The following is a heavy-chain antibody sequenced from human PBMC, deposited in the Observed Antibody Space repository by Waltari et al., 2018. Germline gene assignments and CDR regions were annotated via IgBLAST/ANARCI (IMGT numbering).Heavy chain of an antibody. CDR1: GYTFTGYY. D-gene: IGHD4-4*01. J-gene: IGHJ5*02. Sequence: QVQLVQSGAEVKKPGASVKVSCKASGYTFTGYYMHWVRQAPGQGLEWMGWINPNSGGTNYAQKFQGRVTMTRDTSISTAYMELSRLRSDDTAVYYCARGFEMTTVTTGSWFDPWGQGTLVTVSS. V-gene: IGHV1-2*02. CDR2: INPNSGGT. CDR3: ARGFEMTTVTTGSWFDP.